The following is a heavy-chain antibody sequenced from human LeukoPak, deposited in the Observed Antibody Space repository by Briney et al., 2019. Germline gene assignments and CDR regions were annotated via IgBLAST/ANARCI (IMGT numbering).Heavy chain of an antibody. CDR3: AREVVGASADAFDI. V-gene: IGHV1-2*02. Sequence: VASVKVSCKASGYTFTGYYVHWVRQAPGQGLEWMGWINPNSGGTNYAQKFQGRVTMTRDTSISTAYMELSRLRSEDTAVYYCAREVVGASADAFDIWGQGTMVTVSS. J-gene: IGHJ3*02. D-gene: IGHD1-26*01. CDR2: INPNSGGT. CDR1: GYTFTGYY.